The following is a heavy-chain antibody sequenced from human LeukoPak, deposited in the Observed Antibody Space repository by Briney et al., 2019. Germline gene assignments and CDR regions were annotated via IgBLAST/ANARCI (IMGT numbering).Heavy chain of an antibody. J-gene: IGHJ5*02. CDR3: ARERRDYGDCAFDP. D-gene: IGHD4-17*01. CDR1: GGSVSSGSYY. CDR2: IYYSGST. Sequence: KPSETLSLTCTVSGGSVSSGSYYWSWIRQPPGKGLECIGYIYYSGSTNYNPSLKSRVTISVDTSKNQFSLKLSSVTAADTAVYYCARERRDYGDCAFDPWGQGTLVTVSS. V-gene: IGHV4-61*01.